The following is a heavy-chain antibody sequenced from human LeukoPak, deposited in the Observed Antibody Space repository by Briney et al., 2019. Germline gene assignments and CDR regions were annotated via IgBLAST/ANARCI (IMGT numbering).Heavy chain of an antibody. CDR2: IYPGDSDT. CDR1: GYSFTSYW. CDR3: ARHESLYYYDSSGYWYYYYYMDV. D-gene: IGHD3-22*01. V-gene: IGHV5-51*01. Sequence: GESMKISCKGSGYSFTSYWIGWVRQMPGKGLEWMGIIYPGDSDTRYRPFFQGQVTISADKSISTAYLQWSSLKASDTAMYYCARHESLYYYDSSGYWYYYYYMDVWGKGTTVTVSS. J-gene: IGHJ6*03.